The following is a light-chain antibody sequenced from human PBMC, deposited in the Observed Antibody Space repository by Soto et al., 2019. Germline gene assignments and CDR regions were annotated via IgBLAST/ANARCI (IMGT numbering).Light chain of an antibody. J-gene: IGKJ4*01. CDR3: QQSYSTPLP. CDR2: AAS. V-gene: IGKV1-39*01. CDR1: QSISSY. Sequence: DIQMTQSPSSLSASVGDRVTITCRASQSISSYLNWYQQKPGKAPKLLIYAASSLQSGVPSRFSGSGSGTDFTLTISSLQPDDFATYYCQQSYSTPLPFGGGTKLDIK.